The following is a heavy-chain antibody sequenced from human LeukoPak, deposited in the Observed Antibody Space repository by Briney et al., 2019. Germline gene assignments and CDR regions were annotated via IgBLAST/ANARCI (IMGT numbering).Heavy chain of an antibody. V-gene: IGHV4-59*01. CDR3: ARVRTRGGYYYYMDV. Sequence: SETLSLTCTVSGGSISNKYWSWIRQPPGKGLEWIGYIYYSGSTNYNPSLKSRVTILVDTSKNQFSLKLSSVTVADTAVYYCARVRTRGGYYYYMDVWGKGTTVTVSS. D-gene: IGHD1-14*01. CDR1: GGSISNKY. CDR2: IYYSGST. J-gene: IGHJ6*03.